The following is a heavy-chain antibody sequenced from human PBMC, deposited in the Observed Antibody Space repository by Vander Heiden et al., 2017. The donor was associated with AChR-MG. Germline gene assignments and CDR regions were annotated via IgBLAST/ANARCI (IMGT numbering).Heavy chain of an antibody. J-gene: IGHJ6*02. CDR1: GGTFSSYA. D-gene: IGHD2-2*01. Sequence: QVQLVQSGAEVKKPGSSVKVSCKASGGTFSSYAISWVRQAPGQGLEWMGGIIPIFGTANYAQKFQGRVTITADESTSTAYMELSSLRSEDTAVYYCARDPDIVVVPAAIRHYYYYGMDVWGQGTTVTVSS. V-gene: IGHV1-69*01. CDR3: ARDPDIVVVPAAIRHYYYYGMDV. CDR2: IIPIFGTA.